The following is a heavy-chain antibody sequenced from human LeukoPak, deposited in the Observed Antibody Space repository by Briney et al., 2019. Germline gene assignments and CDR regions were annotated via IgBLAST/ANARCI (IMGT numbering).Heavy chain of an antibody. CDR3: ARHFDYRDAFDI. Sequence: SETLSLTCTVSGGSISSSSYYWGWIRQPPGKGLEWIGSIYYSGSTYYNPSLKSRVTISVDTSKNQFSLKLSSVSAADPAVSSCARHFDYRDAFDIWGQGTMVTVSS. CDR2: IYYSGST. CDR1: GGSISSSSYY. D-gene: IGHD3-9*01. V-gene: IGHV4-39*01. J-gene: IGHJ3*02.